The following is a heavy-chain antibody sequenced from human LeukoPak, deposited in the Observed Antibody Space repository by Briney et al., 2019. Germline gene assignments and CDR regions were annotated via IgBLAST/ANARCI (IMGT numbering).Heavy chain of an antibody. Sequence: SQTLSLTCTVSGGSISSGSYYWSWIRQPAGKGLEWIGRIYTSGSTKYNPSLKSRVTISVDTSKNQFSLKLSSVTAADTAVYYCARGYDSSGYYYDNWFDPWGQGTLVTVSS. CDR1: GGSISSGSYY. CDR3: ARGYDSSGYYYDNWFDP. CDR2: IYTSGST. D-gene: IGHD3-22*01. J-gene: IGHJ5*02. V-gene: IGHV4-61*02.